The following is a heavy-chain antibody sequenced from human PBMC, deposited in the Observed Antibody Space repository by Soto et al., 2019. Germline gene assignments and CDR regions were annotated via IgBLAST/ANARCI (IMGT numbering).Heavy chain of an antibody. Sequence: QVQLVQSGGEVKKPGASVKVSCKASGYRFSRYGINWVRQAPGQGLEWMGWISTYDGNTQYAPKFQGRVTMTTDTSPTTAYLELRSLTSDDTAVYYCARDEEDANLMIVVLPGDYWGQGTLVSVSS. V-gene: IGHV1-18*01. CDR3: ARDEEDANLMIVVLPGDY. J-gene: IGHJ4*02. D-gene: IGHD2-21*01. CDR1: GYRFSRYG. CDR2: ISTYDGNT.